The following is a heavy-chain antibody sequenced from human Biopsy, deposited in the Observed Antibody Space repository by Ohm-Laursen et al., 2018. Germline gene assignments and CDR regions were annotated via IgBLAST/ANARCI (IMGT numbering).Heavy chain of an antibody. V-gene: IGHV1-69*06. CDR1: GGTFSNYG. CDR3: ATKLTGYFHH. D-gene: IGHD3-9*01. J-gene: IGHJ1*01. CDR2: NIPILGTG. Sequence: SVKVSCKAPGGTFSNYGANWVRQAPGQGLEWLGGNIPILGTGNYAQKFQDRVTVAADTSTSTATMELRSLRSDDTAVYYCATKLTGYFHHWGQGTLVIVSS.